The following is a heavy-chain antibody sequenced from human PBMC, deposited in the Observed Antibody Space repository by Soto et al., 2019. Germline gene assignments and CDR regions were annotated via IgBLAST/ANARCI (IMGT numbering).Heavy chain of an antibody. Sequence: SETLSLTCTVSGGSISSGDYYWSWIRQPPGKGLEWIGYIYYSGSTYYNPSLKSRVTISVDTSKNQFSLKLSSVTAADTAVYYCARGHCISTRCYLSAWGQGTLVTVSS. D-gene: IGHD2-2*01. CDR1: GGSISSGDYY. CDR2: IYYSGST. CDR3: ARGHCISTRCYLSA. J-gene: IGHJ5*02. V-gene: IGHV4-30-4*01.